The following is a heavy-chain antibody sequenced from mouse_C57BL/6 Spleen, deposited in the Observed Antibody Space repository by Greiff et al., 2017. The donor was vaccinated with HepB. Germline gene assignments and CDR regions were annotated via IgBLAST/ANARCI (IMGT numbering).Heavy chain of an antibody. CDR1: GYSITSGYN. D-gene: IGHD3-3*01. CDR3: AREGGPMDY. J-gene: IGHJ4*01. CDR2: ISYDGSN. V-gene: IGHV3-6*01. Sequence: ESGPGLVKPSQSLSLTCSVTGYSITSGYNWNWIRQFPGNKLEWMGYISYDGSNNYNPSLKNRISITRDTSKNQFFLKLNSVTTEDTATYDCAREGGPMDYWGQGPSVTVSS.